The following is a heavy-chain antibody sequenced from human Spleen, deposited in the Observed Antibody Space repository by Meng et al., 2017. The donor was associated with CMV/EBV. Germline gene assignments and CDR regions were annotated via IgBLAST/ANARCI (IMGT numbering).Heavy chain of an antibody. CDR3: ASGMVRGVIIIGYFDY. Sequence: GGSMRPPCAASGFTFSSYDMHWVRQATGKGLEWVSAIGTPGDTYYPGSVKGRFTISRENAKNSLYLQMNSLRAEDTAVYYCASGMVRGVIIIGYFDYWGQGTLVTVSS. D-gene: IGHD3-10*01. V-gene: IGHV3-13*01. CDR2: IGTPGDT. J-gene: IGHJ4*02. CDR1: GFTFSSYD.